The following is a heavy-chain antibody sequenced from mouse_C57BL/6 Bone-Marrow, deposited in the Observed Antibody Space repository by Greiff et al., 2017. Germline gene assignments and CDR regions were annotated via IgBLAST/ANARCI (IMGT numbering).Heavy chain of an antibody. CDR3: AIVPYVYDFMDY. CDR2: ISDGGSYT. D-gene: IGHD2-2*01. CDR1: GFTFSSYA. V-gene: IGHV5-4*03. Sequence: EVMLVESGGGLVKPGGSLKLSCAASGFTFSSYAMSWVRQTPEKRLEWVATISDGGSYTYYPDNVKGRFTISRDNAKNNLYLQMSHLKSEDTAMYYCAIVPYVYDFMDYWGQGTSVTVSS. J-gene: IGHJ4*01.